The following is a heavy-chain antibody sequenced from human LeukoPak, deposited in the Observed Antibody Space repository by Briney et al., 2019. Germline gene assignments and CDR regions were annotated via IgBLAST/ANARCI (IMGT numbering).Heavy chain of an antibody. V-gene: IGHV3-53*01. CDR3: ARDPYSSGWYFDY. Sequence: GGSLRPSCAASGFTVSSNYMRWVRQAPGKGLEWVSVIYSGGTTYYADSVKGRFTISRDNSKNTLYLQMNSLRAEDTAVYYCARDPYSSGWYFDYWGQGTLVTVSS. CDR2: IYSGGTT. CDR1: GFTVSSNY. D-gene: IGHD6-19*01. J-gene: IGHJ4*02.